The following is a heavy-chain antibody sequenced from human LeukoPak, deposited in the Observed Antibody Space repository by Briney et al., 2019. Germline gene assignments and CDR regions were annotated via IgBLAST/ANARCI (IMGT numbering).Heavy chain of an antibody. CDR3: ARVMGYCSGGSCSENNWFDP. D-gene: IGHD2-15*01. Sequence: ASVEVSCKASGYTYTSYYMHWVRQAPGQGLEWMGIINPSGGSTSYAQKFQGRVTMTRDTSTSTVYMELSSLRSEDTAAYYCARVMGYCSGGSCSENNWFDPWGQGTLVTVSS. V-gene: IGHV1-46*01. CDR1: GYTYTSYY. CDR2: INPSGGST. J-gene: IGHJ5*02.